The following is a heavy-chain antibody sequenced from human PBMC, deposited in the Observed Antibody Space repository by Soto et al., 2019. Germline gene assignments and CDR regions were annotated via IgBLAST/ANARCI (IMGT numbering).Heavy chain of an antibody. J-gene: IGHJ5*02. Sequence: QVQLVQSGAEVKKPGASVKVSCKASGYAFTGYDINGGRQAPGQGLEGMGGMTPNSGNTAYAQKFQGRVTMTRNTSISTACRELSSRGSEDTAVYYCAREREGSGFDPWGQGTLVTVSS. CDR2: MTPNSGNT. CDR3: AREREGSGFDP. CDR1: GYAFTGYD. V-gene: IGHV1-8*01. D-gene: IGHD1-26*01.